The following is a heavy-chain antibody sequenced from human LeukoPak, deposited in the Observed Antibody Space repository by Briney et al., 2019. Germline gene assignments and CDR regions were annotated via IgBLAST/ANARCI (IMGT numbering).Heavy chain of an antibody. D-gene: IGHD3-22*01. CDR2: IKQGGSEK. CDR1: GFTFSSYW. CDR3: ARDRDYYDSSGYAY. V-gene: IGHV3-7*01. Sequence: QTGGSLRLSCAASGFTFSSYWMSWVRQAPGKGLEWVANIKQGGSEKYYVDSVKGRFTISRDNAKNSLYLQMNSLRAEDTAVYYCARDRDYYDSSGYAYWGQGTLVTASS. J-gene: IGHJ4*02.